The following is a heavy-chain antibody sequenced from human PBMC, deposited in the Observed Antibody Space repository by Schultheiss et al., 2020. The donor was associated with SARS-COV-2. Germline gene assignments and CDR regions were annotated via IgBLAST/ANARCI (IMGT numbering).Heavy chain of an antibody. J-gene: IGHJ6*02. CDR1: GFTFDDYA. CDR2: ISWNSGSI. CDR3: ATGGNYYYYGMDV. V-gene: IGHV3-9*01. Sequence: GGSLRLSCAASGFTFDDYAMHWVRQAPGKGLEWVSGISWNSGSIGYADSVKGRFTISRDNAKNSLYLQMNSLRAEDTAVYYCATGGNYYYYGMDVWGQGTTVTVSS.